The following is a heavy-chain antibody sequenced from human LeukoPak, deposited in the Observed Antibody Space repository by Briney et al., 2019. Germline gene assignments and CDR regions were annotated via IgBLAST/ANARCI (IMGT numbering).Heavy chain of an antibody. CDR2: ISVYNGNT. CDR3: TTARGLAMAVDEGASFDI. D-gene: IGHD5-18*01. CDR1: GDTVISYI. V-gene: IGHV1-18*04. Sequence: GASVTVSCEPSGDTVISYIVPWESQAPGQGLEWMGWISVYNGNTNYAQKVQGRVTMTADTSTSTAYMELRSFRSDHTAVYKCTTARGLAMAVDEGASFDIWGQGTMVTVSS. J-gene: IGHJ3*02.